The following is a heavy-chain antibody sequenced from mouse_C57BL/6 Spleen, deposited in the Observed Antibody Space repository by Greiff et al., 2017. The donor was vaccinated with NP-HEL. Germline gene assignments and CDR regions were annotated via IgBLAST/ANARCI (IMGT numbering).Heavy chain of an antibody. CDR2: IFPRSGNT. CDR3: ARGDYYGSSSYYYAMDY. Sequence: VKLMESGAELARPGASVKLSCKASGYTFTSYGISWVKQRTGQGLEWIGEIFPRSGNTSSNEKFNGQATLTADKSSSTEYMELRSLTSEDSAVYVCARGDYYGSSSYYYAMDYWGQGTSVTVSS. V-gene: IGHV1-81*01. CDR1: GYTFTSYG. D-gene: IGHD1-1*01. J-gene: IGHJ4*01.